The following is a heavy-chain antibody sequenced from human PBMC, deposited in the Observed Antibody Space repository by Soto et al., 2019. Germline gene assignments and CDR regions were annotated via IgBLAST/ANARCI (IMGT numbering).Heavy chain of an antibody. CDR1: GGSVSSGDYY. CDR3: ARIPVDTSMIYWLDP. CDR2: IYYSGNT. V-gene: IGHV4-61*08. J-gene: IGHJ5*02. Sequence: QVQLQESGPGLVKPSETLSLTCTVSGGSVSSGDYYWIWIRQPPGKGLEWIGYIYYSGNTNYNPSPKSRVIISVDTSRNLFSLKLTSVTAAETAVYYCARIPVDTSMIYWLDPWGQGTLVTVS. D-gene: IGHD5-18*01.